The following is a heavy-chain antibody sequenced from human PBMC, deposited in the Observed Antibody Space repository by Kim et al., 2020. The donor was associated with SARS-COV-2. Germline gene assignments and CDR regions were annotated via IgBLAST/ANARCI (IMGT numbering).Heavy chain of an antibody. Sequence: GGSLRLSCAASGFTFSSYWMSWVRQAPGKGLEWVANIKQDGSEKYYVDSVKGRFTISRDNAKNSLYLQMNSLRAEDTAVYYCARDGDSSGWYLNYYYGMDVWGQGTTVTVSS. D-gene: IGHD6-19*01. CDR1: GFTFSSYW. CDR3: ARDGDSSGWYLNYYYGMDV. CDR2: IKQDGSEK. V-gene: IGHV3-7*01. J-gene: IGHJ6*02.